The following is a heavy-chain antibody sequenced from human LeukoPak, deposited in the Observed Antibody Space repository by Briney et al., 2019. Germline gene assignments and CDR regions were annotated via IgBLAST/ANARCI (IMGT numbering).Heavy chain of an antibody. J-gene: IGHJ3*02. CDR2: IYYSGST. CDR1: GGSISSYY. V-gene: IGHV4-59*12. CDR3: AREAMAFDI. Sequence: SETLSLTCTVSGGSISSYYWSWIWQPPGKGLEWIGYIYYSGSTYYNPSLKSRVTISVDTSKNQFSLKLSSVTAADTAVYYCAREAMAFDIWGQGTMVTVSS. D-gene: IGHD2-21*01.